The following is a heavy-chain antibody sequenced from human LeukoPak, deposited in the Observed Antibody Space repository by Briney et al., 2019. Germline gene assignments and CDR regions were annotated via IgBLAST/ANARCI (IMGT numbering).Heavy chain of an antibody. CDR1: GFTFSSYA. Sequence: GGSLRLSCAASGFTFSSYAMSWVRQAPGKGLEWVSAISGSGGSTYYADSVKGRFTISRDNSKDTLYLQMNSLRAEDTAVYYCAKFSVVVGATTGAFDIWGQGTMVTVSS. CDR3: AKFSVVVGATTGAFDI. CDR2: ISGSGGST. D-gene: IGHD1-26*01. J-gene: IGHJ3*02. V-gene: IGHV3-23*01.